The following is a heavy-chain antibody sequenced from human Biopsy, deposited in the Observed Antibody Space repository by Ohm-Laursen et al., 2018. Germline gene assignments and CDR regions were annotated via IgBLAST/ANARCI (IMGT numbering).Heavy chain of an antibody. V-gene: IGHV3-72*01. CDR1: GFTLSDHN. J-gene: IGHJ6*02. CDR2: TRKNGKTYTK. Sequence: SLRLSCTATGFTLSDHNMDWVRLAPGKGLEWVGRTRKNGKTYTKEYAASVKGRFTISRDDSKNSLYLQMNSLKTEDTAVYFCARDVGSSGWYYYGMDVWGQGTTVTVSS. D-gene: IGHD6-19*01. CDR3: ARDVGSSGWYYYGMDV.